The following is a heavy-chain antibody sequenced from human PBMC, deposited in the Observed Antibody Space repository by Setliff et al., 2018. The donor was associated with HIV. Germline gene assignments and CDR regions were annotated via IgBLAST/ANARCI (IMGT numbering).Heavy chain of an antibody. CDR1: GYTFTNYY. D-gene: IGHD6-19*01. V-gene: IGHV1-46*01. CDR3: ARAPHVAVAGTSGFDY. CDR2: ISPSGGTI. Sequence: ASVKVSCKASGYTFTNYYIHWVRQAPGQGLEWMGIISPSGGTISYAQKFQGRVTMTRDTSISTAYMELSRLRSDDTAVYYCARAPHVAVAGTSGFDYWGQGTLVTVSS. J-gene: IGHJ4*02.